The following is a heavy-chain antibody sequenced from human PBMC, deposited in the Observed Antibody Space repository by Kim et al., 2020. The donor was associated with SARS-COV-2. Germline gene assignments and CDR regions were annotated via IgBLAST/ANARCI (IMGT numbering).Heavy chain of an antibody. V-gene: IGHV4-39*01. D-gene: IGHD1-26*01. CDR3: ARQGLAGIVLLFDY. J-gene: IGHJ4*02. Sequence: NPPPKSRVTISVDTSKDQFSLKLSSVTAADTAVYYCARQGLAGIVLLFDYWGQGTLVTVSS.